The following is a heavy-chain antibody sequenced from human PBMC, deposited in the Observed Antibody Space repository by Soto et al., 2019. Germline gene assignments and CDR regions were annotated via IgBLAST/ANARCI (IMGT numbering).Heavy chain of an antibody. CDR3: GRGRSITMVRGVIRSAWDGMDV. V-gene: IGHV4-34*01. Sequence: PSETLSLTCTVYGGSFSGYYLSWIRQPPGKGLEWIGEINHSGSTNYSPSLKSRVTISGDMSKNQFSLKLKSVTAADTAMYYCGRGRSITMVRGVIRSAWDGMDVWGQGTTVTVSS. CDR2: INHSGST. J-gene: IGHJ6*02. D-gene: IGHD3-10*01. CDR1: GGSFSGYY.